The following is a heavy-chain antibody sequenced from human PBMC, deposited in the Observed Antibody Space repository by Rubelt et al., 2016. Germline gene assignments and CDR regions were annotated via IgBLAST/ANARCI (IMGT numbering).Heavy chain of an antibody. D-gene: IGHD3-16*01. V-gene: IGHV3-66*01. J-gene: IGHJ5*02. Sequence: AASGFTFSSYSMNWVRQAPGKGLEWVSVIHSGGSTYYADSVKDRFIISRDNSKNTVYLQLNSLRADDTAVYYCAREGYDDNGRRWFDPWGQGTLVTVSS. CDR1: GFTFSSYS. CDR3: AREGYDDNGRRWFDP. CDR2: IHSGGST.